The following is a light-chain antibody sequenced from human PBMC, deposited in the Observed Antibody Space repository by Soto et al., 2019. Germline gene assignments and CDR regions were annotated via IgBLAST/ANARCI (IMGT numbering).Light chain of an antibody. CDR3: QVWDSSSDHVV. V-gene: IGLV3-21*04. CDR2: YES. J-gene: IGLJ2*01. Sequence: SYELTQPPSVSVAPGKTARITCGGNNIGSKSVHWYQKKPGQAPVMVIYYESDRPSGIPERFSGSNSGNTATLTISRVEAGDEADYYCQVWDSSSDHVVFGGGTKLTVL. CDR1: NIGSKS.